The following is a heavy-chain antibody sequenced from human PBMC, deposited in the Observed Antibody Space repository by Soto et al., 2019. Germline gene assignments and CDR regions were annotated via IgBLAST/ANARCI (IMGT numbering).Heavy chain of an antibody. CDR2: VYHTGRT. J-gene: IGHJ4*02. CDR3: ARDFAYFDS. CDR1: GGSFKSGSYS. Sequence: QVQLQESGPGLVKPSETPSLTCTVSGGSFKSGSYSWSWIRQPPGKGLEWIGYVYHTGRTSYNPSLKSRVLISMDTSKNQFSLYLDSVTAADTAVYFCARDFAYFDSWGQGTLVTVSS. D-gene: IGHD3-3*01. V-gene: IGHV4-61*01.